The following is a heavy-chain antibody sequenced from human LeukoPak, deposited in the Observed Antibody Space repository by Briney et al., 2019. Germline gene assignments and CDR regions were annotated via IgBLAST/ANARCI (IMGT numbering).Heavy chain of an antibody. V-gene: IGHV4-4*02. J-gene: IGHJ4*02. CDR2: VNLQGST. CDR1: GGSITNTNY. CDR3: ARGGYCSGGSCYTIDY. D-gene: IGHD2-15*01. Sequence: PSETLSLTCGVSGGSITNTNYWTWVRQPPGKGLEWIGEVNLQGSTNYNPSLMGRVAISVDTSENHISLQLTSVTAADTAVYYCARGGYCSGGSCYTIDYWGQGTLVTVSS.